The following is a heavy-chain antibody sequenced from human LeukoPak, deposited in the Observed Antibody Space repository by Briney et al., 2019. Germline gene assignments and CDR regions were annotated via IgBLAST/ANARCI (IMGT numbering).Heavy chain of an antibody. D-gene: IGHD2-2*02. V-gene: IGHV1-8*01. J-gene: IGHJ4*02. CDR3: ARDCSRTHCYTLFDY. Sequence: ASVKVSCKASGYTFTSYDIHWVRQATGQGLEGMGWMNPNSGNTGYAQKFQGRVTITRNTSISTAYMQLGSVASEDTAVCDCARDCSRTHCYTLFDYWGQGTLVTVSS. CDR2: MNPNSGNT. CDR1: GYTFTSYD.